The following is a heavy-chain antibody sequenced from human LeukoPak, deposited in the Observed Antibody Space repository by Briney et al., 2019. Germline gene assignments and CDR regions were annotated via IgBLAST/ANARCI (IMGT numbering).Heavy chain of an antibody. V-gene: IGHV4-34*01. CDR1: GGSFSDYS. D-gene: IGHD3-22*01. Sequence: SETLSLTCAVYGGSFSDYSWTWIRQPPGKGLEWIGEINHSGGTNHNPSLKSRVTISVDTSKNQFSLKLSSVTAADTAVYYCARGRQDVTMIVVVMTAVSYYLDVWGKGTTVTVS. J-gene: IGHJ6*03. CDR2: INHSGGT. CDR3: ARGRQDVTMIVVVMTAVSYYLDV.